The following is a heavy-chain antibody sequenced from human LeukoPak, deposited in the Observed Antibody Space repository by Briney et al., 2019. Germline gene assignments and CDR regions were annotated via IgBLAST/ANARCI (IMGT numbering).Heavy chain of an antibody. CDR1: VGSISSSSYY. CDR3: ARREETIFGVVRSNDAFDI. CDR2: IYYSEST. D-gene: IGHD3-3*01. J-gene: IGHJ3*02. V-gene: IGHV4-39*01. Sequence: SETLSLTCTVSVGSISSSSYYWASIRQPPGKGLEWIRRIYYSESTYYNPSLKSRVTIFVDTSKNQFSLKLSSVTAADTAVYYCARREETIFGVVRSNDAFDIWGQGTMVTVSS.